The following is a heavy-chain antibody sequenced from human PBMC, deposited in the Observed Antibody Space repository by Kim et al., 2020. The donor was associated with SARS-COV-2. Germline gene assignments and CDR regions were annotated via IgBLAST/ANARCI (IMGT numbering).Heavy chain of an antibody. V-gene: IGHV3-53*01. D-gene: IGHD6-19*01. CDR3: ARAAQYSDSSGCESIAVFDY. J-gene: IGHJ4*02. Sequence: RFTISRDNSKNTRYLQMNSRRAEDTAVYYCARAAQYSDSSGCESIAVFDYWGQGTLVTVSS.